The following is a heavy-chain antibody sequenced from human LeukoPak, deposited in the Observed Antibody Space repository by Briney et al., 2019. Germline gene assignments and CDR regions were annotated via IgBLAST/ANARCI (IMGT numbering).Heavy chain of an antibody. CDR2: IYPGDSDT. D-gene: IGHD3-10*01. CDR3: ARHLPPYYYGSGSYYIPYFDY. CDR1: GYSFSSYW. Sequence: KHGESLKISCKGSGYSFSSYWIGWARQMPGKGLEWMGIIYPGDSDTRYSPSFQGQVTISADKSISTAYLQWSSLKASDTAMYYCARHLPPYYYGSGSYYIPYFDYWGQGTLVTVSS. V-gene: IGHV5-51*01. J-gene: IGHJ4*02.